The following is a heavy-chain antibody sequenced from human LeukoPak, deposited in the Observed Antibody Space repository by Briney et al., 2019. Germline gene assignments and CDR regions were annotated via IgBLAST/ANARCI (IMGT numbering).Heavy chain of an antibody. CDR3: AKDLIAAAGPRDYYYYYGMDV. CDR2: ISWNSGSI. CDR1: GFTFDDYA. V-gene: IGHV3-9*01. Sequence: GGSLRLSCAASGFTFDDYAMHWVRQAPGKGLEWVSGISWNSGSIGYADSVKGRFTISRDNAKNSLYLQMNSLRAEDTALYYCAKDLIAAAGPRDYYYYYGMDVWGQGTTVTVSS. J-gene: IGHJ6*02. D-gene: IGHD6-13*01.